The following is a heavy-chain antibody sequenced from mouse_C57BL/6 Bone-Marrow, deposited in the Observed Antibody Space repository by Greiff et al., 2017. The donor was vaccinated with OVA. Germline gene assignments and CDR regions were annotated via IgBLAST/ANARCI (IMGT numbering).Heavy chain of an antibody. CDR3: AREGAFYGMDY. CDR2: LGPGSGST. D-gene: IGHD1-1*01. V-gene: IGHV1-77*01. J-gene: IGHJ4*01. Sequence: VQLQQSGAELVKPGASVKISCKASGYTFTDYYINWVKQRPGQGLEWIGKLGPGSGSTYYNEKFKGKATLTADKSSSTAYMQLSSLTSEDSAVYFCAREGAFYGMDYWGQGTSVTVAS. CDR1: GYTFTDYY.